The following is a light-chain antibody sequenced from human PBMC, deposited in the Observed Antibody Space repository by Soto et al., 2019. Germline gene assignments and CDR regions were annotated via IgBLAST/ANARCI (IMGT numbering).Light chain of an antibody. Sequence: EIVLTQSPATLSLSPGERVTLSCRASQSISNSLAWYQQKPGQPPRLLIYDVSNRATGIPARFSGSGSGTDFTLTISRLEPGDFAVYYCQQYGNAPRSFGQGTKVDIK. CDR1: QSISNS. V-gene: IGKV3-11*01. CDR3: QQYGNAPRS. CDR2: DVS. J-gene: IGKJ1*01.